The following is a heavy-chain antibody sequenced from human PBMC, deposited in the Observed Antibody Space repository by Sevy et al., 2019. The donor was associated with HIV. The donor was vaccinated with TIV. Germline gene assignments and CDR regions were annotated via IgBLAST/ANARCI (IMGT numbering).Heavy chain of an antibody. D-gene: IGHD2-21*02. J-gene: IGHJ5*02. Sequence: GGSLRLSCAASGFTFSSYGMHWVRQAPGKGLEWVAVIWYDGSNKYYANSVKGRFTISRDNSKNTLYLQMNSLRAEDTAVYYCARDSCGGDCFWFDPWGQGTLVTVSS. V-gene: IGHV3-33*01. CDR3: ARDSCGGDCFWFDP. CDR2: IWYDGSNK. CDR1: GFTFSSYG.